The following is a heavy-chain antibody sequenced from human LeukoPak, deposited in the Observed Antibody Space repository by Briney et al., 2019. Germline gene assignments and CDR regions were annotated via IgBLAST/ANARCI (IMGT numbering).Heavy chain of an antibody. CDR1: GGSISSYY. Sequence: PSETLSLTCTVSGGSISSYYWSWIRQPAGKGLEWIGRIYTSGSTNYNPSLKSRVTMSVDTSKNQFSLKLSSVTAADTAVYYCARDLPTRGWSLKHYYYYGMDVWGQGTTVTVSS. CDR2: IYTSGST. CDR3: ARDLPTRGWSLKHYYYYGMDV. D-gene: IGHD6-19*01. V-gene: IGHV4-4*07. J-gene: IGHJ6*02.